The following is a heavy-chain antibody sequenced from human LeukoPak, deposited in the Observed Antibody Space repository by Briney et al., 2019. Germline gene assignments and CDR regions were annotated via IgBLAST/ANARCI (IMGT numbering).Heavy chain of an antibody. J-gene: IGHJ5*02. CDR3: KTGGTHWFDP. CDR1: GYTFTSYD. V-gene: IGHV1-8*03. Sequence: ASVKVSCTASGYTFTSYDINWVRQATGQGLEWMGWMNPNSGNTGYAQKFQGRVTITRNTSISTAYMELSSLGSDDTAVYYCKTGGTHWFDPWGQGTLVTVSS. CDR2: MNPNSGNT. D-gene: IGHD7-27*01.